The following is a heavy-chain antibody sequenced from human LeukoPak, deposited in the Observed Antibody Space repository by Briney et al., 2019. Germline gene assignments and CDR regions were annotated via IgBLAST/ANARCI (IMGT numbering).Heavy chain of an antibody. J-gene: IGHJ3*02. D-gene: IGHD4-17*01. V-gene: IGHV4-59*11. CDR2: ISYIGST. CDR3: ARDLVTVTKGFDI. Sequence: SETLSLTCAVSDDSFSSHYWTWIRQPPGKGLEWIGYISYIGSTNYNPSPKSRVTIPIDTSKNEFPLKLTSVTAADTAVYYCARDLVTVTKGFDIWGQGTMVTVSS. CDR1: DDSFSSHY.